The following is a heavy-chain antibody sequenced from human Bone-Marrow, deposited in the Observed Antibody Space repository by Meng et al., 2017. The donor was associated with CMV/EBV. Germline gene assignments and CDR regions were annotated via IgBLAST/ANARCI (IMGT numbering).Heavy chain of an antibody. CDR1: GFTFSSYA. J-gene: IGHJ4*02. CDR3: AKMADYGDYGTN. CDR2: IYSGGSST. D-gene: IGHD4-17*01. V-gene: IGHV3-23*03. Sequence: GESLKISCAASGFTFSSYAMSWVRQAPGKGLEWVSVIYSGGSSTYYADSVKGRFTISRDNSKNTLYLQMNSLRAEDTAVYYCAKMADYGDYGTNWGQGNLVHVAS.